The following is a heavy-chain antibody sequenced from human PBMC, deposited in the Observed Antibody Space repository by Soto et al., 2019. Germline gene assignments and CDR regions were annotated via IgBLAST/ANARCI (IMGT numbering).Heavy chain of an antibody. V-gene: IGHV4-61*08. D-gene: IGHD2-15*01. CDR2: IYYSGII. J-gene: IGHJ4*02. Sequence: QVQLQESGPGLVKPSETLSLTYTVSGGSVSSGGYYWSWIRQPPGKGLEWIGYIYYSGIISYNPSLKSRVTISVDTSKSQFSLKLSYVTAADTAIYYCARGRSGGGNYDYWGQGTLVTVSS. CDR1: GGSVSSGGYY. CDR3: ARGRSGGGNYDY.